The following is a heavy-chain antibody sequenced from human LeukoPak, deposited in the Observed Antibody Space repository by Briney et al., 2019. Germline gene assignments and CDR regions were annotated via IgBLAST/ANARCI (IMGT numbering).Heavy chain of an antibody. V-gene: IGHV4-39*01. CDR1: GDSISSTTYW. D-gene: IGHD4-11*01. Sequence: PSETLSLTCTVSGDSISSTTYWWAGIGQSPGKGLEWIGSMSYVGITSYDPSLKSRATISVDTSKIQFSLMLNSVTAADTAVYYCTRLPLDYSLDHWGQGTPVSVSS. CDR3: TRLPLDYSLDH. CDR2: MSYVGIT. J-gene: IGHJ4*02.